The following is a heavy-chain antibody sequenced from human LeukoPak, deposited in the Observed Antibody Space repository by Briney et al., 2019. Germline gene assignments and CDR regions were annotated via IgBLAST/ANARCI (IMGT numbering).Heavy chain of an antibody. Sequence: PSETLSLTCTVSGGSISSSSYYWGWIRQPPGKGLEWIGSIYYSGSTYYNPSLKSRVTISVDTSKNQFSLKLSSVTAADTAVYYCARGNYYDSSGYYYGHWGQGTLVTVSS. CDR2: IYYSGST. V-gene: IGHV4-39*07. J-gene: IGHJ4*02. CDR3: ARGNYYDSSGYYYGH. D-gene: IGHD3-22*01. CDR1: GGSISSSSYY.